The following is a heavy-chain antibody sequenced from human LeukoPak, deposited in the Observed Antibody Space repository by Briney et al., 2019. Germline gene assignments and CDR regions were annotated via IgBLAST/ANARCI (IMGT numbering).Heavy chain of an antibody. J-gene: IGHJ4*01. Sequence: GGSLRLSCAASGFTFSSYGMHWVRQAPGKGLEWVAFIRYDGSNKYYADSVKGRFTISRDNSKNTLYLQMNSLRAEDTAVYYCGKGPSSSPPHANGYRGQGTPVT. V-gene: IGHV3-30*02. CDR1: GFTFSSYG. CDR3: GKGPSSSPPHANGY. D-gene: IGHD2-8*01. CDR2: IRYDGSNK.